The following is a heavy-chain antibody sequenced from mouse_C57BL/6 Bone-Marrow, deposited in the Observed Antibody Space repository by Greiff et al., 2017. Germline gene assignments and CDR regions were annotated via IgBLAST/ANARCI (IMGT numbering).Heavy chain of an antibody. CDR3: TTLGDYFDY. V-gene: IGHV14-4*01. J-gene: IGHJ2*01. D-gene: IGHD3-3*01. CDR1: GFNIKDDY. Sequence: VQLQQSGAELVRPGASVKLSCTASGFNIKDDYMHWVKQRPEQGLEWIGWIDPENGDSEYASKFQGKATITADTSSNTAYLQLSSLTSEDTAVYYFTTLGDYFDYWGQGTTLTVSS. CDR2: IDPENGDS.